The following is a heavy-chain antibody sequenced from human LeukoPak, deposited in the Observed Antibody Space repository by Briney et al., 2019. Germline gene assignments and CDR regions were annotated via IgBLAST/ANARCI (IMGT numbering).Heavy chain of an antibody. Sequence: GGSLRLSCAASGFTFSSYSRNWVRQAPGKGLEWVSSISSSSSYIYYADSVKGRFTISRDNAKNSLYLQMNSLRAEDTAVYYCARVGAGGSCYSGCIDYWGQGTLVTVSS. D-gene: IGHD2-15*01. V-gene: IGHV3-21*01. CDR2: ISSSSSYI. J-gene: IGHJ4*02. CDR3: ARVGAGGSCYSGCIDY. CDR1: GFTFSSYS.